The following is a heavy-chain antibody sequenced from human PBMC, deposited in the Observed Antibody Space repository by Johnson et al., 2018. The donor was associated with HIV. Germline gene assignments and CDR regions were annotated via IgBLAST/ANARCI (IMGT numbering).Heavy chain of an antibody. Sequence: VQLVESGGGLVQPGGSLRLSCAASGFIFSNYWMTWVRQAPGKGLEWVANINQDGSRKHYAGSVEGRFTISRDNGRDSLYLQMGSLTAEDTAVYYCARDPTSNWYGSESYSGITDMWGQGTKVTVSS. J-gene: IGHJ3*02. D-gene: IGHD3-10*01. V-gene: IGHV3-7*01. CDR1: GFIFSNYW. CDR3: ARDPTSNWYGSESYSGITDM. CDR2: INQDGSRK.